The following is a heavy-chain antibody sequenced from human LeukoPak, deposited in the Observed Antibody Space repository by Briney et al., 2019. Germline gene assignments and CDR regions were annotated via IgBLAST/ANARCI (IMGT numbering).Heavy chain of an antibody. V-gene: IGHV3-23*01. CDR2: ISGSGGST. Sequence: PGGSLRLSCAASGFTFSSYAMSWVRQAPGKGLEWVSAISGSGGSTYYADPVKGRFTISRDNSKNTLFLQMNSLRAEDTAVYYCAKDQWELRDAFDIWGQRAMVTVSS. CDR3: AKDQWELRDAFDI. CDR1: GFTFSSYA. J-gene: IGHJ3*02. D-gene: IGHD1-26*01.